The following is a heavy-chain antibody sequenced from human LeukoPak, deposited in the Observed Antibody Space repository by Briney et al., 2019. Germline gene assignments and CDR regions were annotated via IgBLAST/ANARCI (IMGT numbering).Heavy chain of an antibody. CDR1: GFTFNHYA. J-gene: IGHJ6*04. D-gene: IGHD3-3*01. CDR3: AKGWIFGVLVDV. CDR2: ISGSGDNT. Sequence: GGSLRLSCAASGFTFNHYAMSWVPQTPGKGLEWVSAISGSGDNTYYADSVKGRFTISRDTSKNTLYLQMNSLKADDTAVYYCAKGWIFGVLVDVWGKGTTVTVSS. V-gene: IGHV3-23*01.